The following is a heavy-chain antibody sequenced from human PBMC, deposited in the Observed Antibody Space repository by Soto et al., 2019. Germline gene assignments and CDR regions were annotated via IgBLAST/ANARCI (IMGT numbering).Heavy chain of an antibody. CDR2: IIPIFGTA. D-gene: IGHD1-1*01. J-gene: IGHJ4*02. CDR3: ARSHQYTWNDVHYFDY. V-gene: IGHV1-69*13. Sequence: QVQLVQSGAEVKKPGSSVKVSCKASGGTFSSYAIRWVRQAPGQGLERMGAIIPIFGTANYAQKFQGRVTITANESTSTAYMELSSLRSEDTAVYYCARSHQYTWNDVHYFDYWGQGTLVTVSS. CDR1: GGTFSSYA.